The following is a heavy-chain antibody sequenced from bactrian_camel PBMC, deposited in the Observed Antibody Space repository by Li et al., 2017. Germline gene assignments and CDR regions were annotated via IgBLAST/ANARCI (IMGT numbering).Heavy chain of an antibody. V-gene: IGHV3S1*01. CDR3: ASDEVCYSGSWRAIH. CDR1: AYTYTRNC. Sequence: HVQLAESGGGSVQAGGSLRLSCLANAYTYTRNCLGWYRQAPGKEREGVAAIYTDGGRTHYSDSVKGRFTISQDNAKTTVYLQIDSLKVEDTAVYYCASDEVCYSGSWRAIHWGQGTQVTVS. J-gene: IGHJ4*01. D-gene: IGHD3*01. CDR2: IYTDGGRT.